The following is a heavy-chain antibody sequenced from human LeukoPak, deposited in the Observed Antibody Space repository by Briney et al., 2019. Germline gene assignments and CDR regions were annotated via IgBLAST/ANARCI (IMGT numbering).Heavy chain of an antibody. V-gene: IGHV3-9*01. D-gene: IGHD6-13*01. Sequence: GGSLRLSCAASGFTFDDYAMHWVRQAPGKGLEWVSGISWNSGSIGYADSVKGRFTISRDNAKNSLYLQMNSLRAEDTALYYCAKDREYSSSSDFDPWGQGTLVTVSS. CDR1: GFTFDDYA. CDR3: AKDREYSSSSDFDP. CDR2: ISWNSGSI. J-gene: IGHJ5*02.